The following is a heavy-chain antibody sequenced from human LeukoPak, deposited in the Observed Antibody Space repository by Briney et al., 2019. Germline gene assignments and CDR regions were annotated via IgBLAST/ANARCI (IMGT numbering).Heavy chain of an antibody. Sequence: SVKVSCKASGGTFSSYAISWVRQAPGQGLEWMGRIIPILGIANYAQKFQGRVTITADKSTSTAYMELSSLRSEDTAVYYCARDYVTMVRGVSPFDYWGQGTLVTVSS. V-gene: IGHV1-69*04. CDR1: GGTFSSYA. CDR2: IIPILGIA. CDR3: ARDYVTMVRGVSPFDY. J-gene: IGHJ4*02. D-gene: IGHD3-10*01.